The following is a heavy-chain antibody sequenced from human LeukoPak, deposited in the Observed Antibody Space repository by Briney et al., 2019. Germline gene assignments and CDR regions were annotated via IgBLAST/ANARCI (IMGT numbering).Heavy chain of an antibody. CDR3: ARARGSYAFDI. Sequence: GGSLRLSCAASGFTFSDYYMSWTRQAPGKGLEWVSYMSNTGSSKYYADSAKGRFTISRDNARNSLYLQMSSLRAEHTAVYYCARARGSYAFDIWGQGTMVTGSS. V-gene: IGHV3-11*04. CDR1: GFTFSDYY. J-gene: IGHJ3*02. CDR2: MSNTGSSK. D-gene: IGHD3-10*01.